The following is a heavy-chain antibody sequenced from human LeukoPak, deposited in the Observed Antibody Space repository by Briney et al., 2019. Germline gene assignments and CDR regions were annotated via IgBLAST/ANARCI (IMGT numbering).Heavy chain of an antibody. V-gene: IGHV4-59*01. CDR2: INYSGST. J-gene: IGHJ4*02. CDR3: ARGYSGAGDY. Sequence: SETLSLTCAVSGGSISNYYLNWIRQPPGKGLEWIGYINYSGSTNYNPSLKSRVTISIDTSKNQFSLKLSSVTAADTAVYYCARGYSGAGDYWGQGTLVTVSS. CDR1: GGSISNYY. D-gene: IGHD2-15*01.